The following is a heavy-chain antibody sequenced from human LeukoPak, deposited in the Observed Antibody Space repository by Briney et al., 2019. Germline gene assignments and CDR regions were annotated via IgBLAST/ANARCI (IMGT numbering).Heavy chain of an antibody. D-gene: IGHD3-10*01. CDR3: AREYGSGSYHARSFDY. J-gene: IGHJ4*02. CDR2: INTNTGNP. CDR1: GYTFTSYV. V-gene: IGHV7-4-1*02. Sequence: ASVKVSCKASGYTFTSYVMNWVRQAPGQGLEWMGWINTNTGNPTYAQGFTGRYVFSLDSSVSTAYLQISSLKAEDTAVYYCAREYGSGSYHARSFDYWRQRTLVTLSS.